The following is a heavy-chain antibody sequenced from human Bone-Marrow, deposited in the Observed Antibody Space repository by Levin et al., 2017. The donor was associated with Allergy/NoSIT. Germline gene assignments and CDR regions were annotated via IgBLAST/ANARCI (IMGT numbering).Heavy chain of an antibody. CDR1: GYTFTSYD. CDR3: ARGWGGIVVVVAATTSNDYYGMDV. CDR2: MNPNSGNT. J-gene: IGHJ6*02. V-gene: IGHV1-8*01. Sequence: GESLKISCKASGYTFTSYDINWVRQATGQGLEWMGWMNPNSGNTGYAQKFQGRVTMTRNTSISTAYMELSSLRSEDTAVYYCARGWGGIVVVVAATTSNDYYGMDVWGQGTTVTVSS. D-gene: IGHD2-15*01.